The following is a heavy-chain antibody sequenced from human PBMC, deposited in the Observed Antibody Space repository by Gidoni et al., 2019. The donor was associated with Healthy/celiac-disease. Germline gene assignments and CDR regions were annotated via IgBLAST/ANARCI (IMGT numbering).Heavy chain of an antibody. Sequence: EVQLVESGGGLVQPGGSLRLSCAASGFTFSSYSMNWVRQAPGKGLEWVSYISSSSSTIYYADSVKGRFTISRDNAKNSLYLQMNSLRDEDTAVYYCARVGTVTAEYYYYYYGMDVWGQGTTVTVSS. CDR3: ARVGTVTAEYYYYYYGMDV. CDR2: ISSSSSTI. CDR1: GFTFSSYS. V-gene: IGHV3-48*02. D-gene: IGHD4-17*01. J-gene: IGHJ6*02.